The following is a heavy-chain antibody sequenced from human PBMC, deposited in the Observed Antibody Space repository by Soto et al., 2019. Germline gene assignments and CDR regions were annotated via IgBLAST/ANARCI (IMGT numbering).Heavy chain of an antibody. Sequence: ASVKVSCKASGYTFSSYAMQWVRQEPEQRLEWMGWINAGNGNTKYSQKFQGRVTITRDTSASTAYVELSSLRSEDTAVYYCARALGYCSSTSCPDPIYYYGMDVWGQGTTVTVSS. CDR3: ARALGYCSSTSCPDPIYYYGMDV. D-gene: IGHD2-2*01. J-gene: IGHJ6*02. CDR1: GYTFSSYA. V-gene: IGHV1-3*01. CDR2: INAGNGNT.